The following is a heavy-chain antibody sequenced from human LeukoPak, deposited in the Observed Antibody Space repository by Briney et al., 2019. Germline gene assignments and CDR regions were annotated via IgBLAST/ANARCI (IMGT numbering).Heavy chain of an antibody. D-gene: IGHD3-3*01. Sequence: ASVKVSCKASGGTFSSYAISWVRQAPGQGLEWMGGIIPIFGTANYAQKFQGRVTITTDESTSTAYMELSSLRSEDTAVYYCARGTFWSGSSYFDYWGQGTLVTVSS. J-gene: IGHJ4*02. V-gene: IGHV1-69*05. CDR2: IIPIFGTA. CDR3: ARGTFWSGSSYFDY. CDR1: GGTFSSYA.